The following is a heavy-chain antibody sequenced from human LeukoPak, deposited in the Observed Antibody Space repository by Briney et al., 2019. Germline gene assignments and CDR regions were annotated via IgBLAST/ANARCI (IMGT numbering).Heavy chain of an antibody. CDR3: ARAYTGNYYRDY. J-gene: IGHJ4*02. V-gene: IGHV3-48*01. CDR1: GFTFSSSS. Sequence: GGSLRLSCAGSGFTFSSSSMNWVRQTPGKGLEWVSYISSSSGNIYYADSVKGRFTISRDNAKNSLFLQMNSLRAEDTAVYYSARAYTGNYYRDYWGQGTLVTVSS. CDR2: ISSSSGNI. D-gene: IGHD1-26*01.